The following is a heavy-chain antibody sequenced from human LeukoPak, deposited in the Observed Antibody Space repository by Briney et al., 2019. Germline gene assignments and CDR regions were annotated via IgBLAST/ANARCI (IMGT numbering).Heavy chain of an antibody. Sequence: ASVKVSCKASGYTFTSYYMHWVRQAPGQGLEWMGIINPSGGSTNYAQKFQGRVTMTRDTSTSTVYVELSSLRSEDTAVYYCARAPAARDAFDIWGQGTMVTVSS. CDR1: GYTFTSYY. J-gene: IGHJ3*02. CDR3: ARAPAARDAFDI. CDR2: INPSGGST. D-gene: IGHD2-2*01. V-gene: IGHV1-46*01.